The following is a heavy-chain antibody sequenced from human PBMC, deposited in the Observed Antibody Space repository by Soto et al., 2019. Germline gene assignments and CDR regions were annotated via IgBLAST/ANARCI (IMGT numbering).Heavy chain of an antibody. V-gene: IGHV3-21*01. D-gene: IGHD5-12*01. CDR2: ISSSSSYI. J-gene: IGHJ6*03. CDR1: GFTFSSYS. CDR3: ARGSNSGYEYYYYMDV. Sequence: GGSLRLSCAASGFTFSSYSMNWVRQAPGKGLEWVSSISSSSSYIYYADSVKGRFTISRDNAKNSLYLQMNSLRAEDTAVYYCARGSNSGYEYYYYMDVWGKGTTVTVSS.